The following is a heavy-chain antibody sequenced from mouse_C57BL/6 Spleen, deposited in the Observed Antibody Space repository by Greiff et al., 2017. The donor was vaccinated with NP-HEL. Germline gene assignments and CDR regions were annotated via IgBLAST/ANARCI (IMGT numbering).Heavy chain of an antibody. D-gene: IGHD2-4*01. CDR3: AGYYDYDPYYFDY. J-gene: IGHJ2*01. CDR1: GYTFTSYW. V-gene: IGHV1-55*01. Sequence: VQLQQPGAELVKPGASVKMSCKASGYTFTSYWITWVKQRPGQGLEWIGDIYPGSGSTNYNEKFKSKATLTVDTSSSTAYMQLSSLTSEDSAVYYCAGYYDYDPYYFDYWGQGTTLTVSS. CDR2: IYPGSGST.